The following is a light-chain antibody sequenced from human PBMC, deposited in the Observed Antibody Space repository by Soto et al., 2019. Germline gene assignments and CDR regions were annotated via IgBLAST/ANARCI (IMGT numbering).Light chain of an antibody. CDR1: SSDVGGYNY. J-gene: IGLJ1*01. CDR3: SSYTSSSIDYV. Sequence: QSALTQPASVSGSPGQSITISCTGTSSDVGGYNYVSWYQQHPGKAPKLMIYEVSNRPSGVSNRFSGSKSGNTASLTISGLQAEHEADYYCSSYTSSSIDYVFGTGTKLTVL. CDR2: EVS. V-gene: IGLV2-14*01.